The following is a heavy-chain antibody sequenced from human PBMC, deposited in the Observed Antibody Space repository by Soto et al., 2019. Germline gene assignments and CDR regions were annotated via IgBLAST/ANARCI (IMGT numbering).Heavy chain of an antibody. Sequence: QITLKEAGPTLVKPTQTLTLTCSFSGFSLTTSVVGVGWIRQPPGKALDWLALIYWDDDTGYSTSLRNRLTITKDTSRNQVVLTMTNMDPADTATYYCAHAMAPRIFDSWGQGTLVTVSS. V-gene: IGHV2-5*02. CDR2: IYWDDDT. J-gene: IGHJ4*02. CDR1: GFSLTTSVVG. CDR3: AHAMAPRIFDS.